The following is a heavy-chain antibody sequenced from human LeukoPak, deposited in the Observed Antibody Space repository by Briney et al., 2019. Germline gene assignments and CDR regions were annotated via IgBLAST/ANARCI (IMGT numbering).Heavy chain of an antibody. Sequence: PSETLSLTCTVSGGSISSYYWSWFRQPPGQGLEWIGYIYYSGSTNYNPSLKSRVTISVDTSKNQFSLKLSSVTAADTAVYYCARHDYVWGSYRSRAFDIWGQGTMVTVSS. CDR3: ARHDYVWGSYRSRAFDI. J-gene: IGHJ3*02. V-gene: IGHV4-59*01. CDR2: IYYSGST. CDR1: GGSISSYY. D-gene: IGHD3-16*02.